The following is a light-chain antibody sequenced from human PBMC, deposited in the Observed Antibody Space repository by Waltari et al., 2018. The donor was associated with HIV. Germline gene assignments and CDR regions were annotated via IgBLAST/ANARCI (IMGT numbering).Light chain of an antibody. J-gene: IGLJ3*02. Sequence: QSALTQPPSASGTPGQRVSISCSGRGSSIGTNYVYWYQQLPGTTPKLLIYKNNQRPSGVPDRFSGSKSGTSASLAISGLRSEDEADYYCASWDDSRGGLWVFGGGTTLTVL. CDR1: GSSIGTNY. CDR3: ASWDDSRGGLWV. V-gene: IGLV1-47*01. CDR2: KNN.